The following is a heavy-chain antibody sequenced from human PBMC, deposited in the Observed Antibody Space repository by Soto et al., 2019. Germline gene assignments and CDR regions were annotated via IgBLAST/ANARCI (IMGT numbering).Heavy chain of an antibody. J-gene: IGHJ4*02. CDR1: GGSISNGGYY. V-gene: IGHV4-31*03. CDR3: ARIEMASIK. Sequence: PSETLSLTCTVSGGSISNGGYYWNWVRQHPGKGLEWIGYIHYSGSTWYNPSLESRVTISLDTSKNQFSLDLRSVTAADTAMYYCARIEMASIKWGRGTLVTVSS. CDR2: IHYSGST.